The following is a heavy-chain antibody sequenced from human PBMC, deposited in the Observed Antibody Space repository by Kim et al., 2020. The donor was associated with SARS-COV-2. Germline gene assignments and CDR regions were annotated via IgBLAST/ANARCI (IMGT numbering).Heavy chain of an antibody. CDR3: AKDMEGLNRIAAAGNSFDY. CDR2: ISWNSGSI. CDR1: GFTFDDYA. Sequence: GGSLRLSCAASGFTFDDYAMHWVRQAPGKGLEWVSGISWNSGSIGYADSVKGRFTISRDNAKNSLYLQMNSLRAEDTALYYCAKDMEGLNRIAAAGNSFDYWGQGTLVTVSS. J-gene: IGHJ4*02. V-gene: IGHV3-9*01. D-gene: IGHD6-13*01.